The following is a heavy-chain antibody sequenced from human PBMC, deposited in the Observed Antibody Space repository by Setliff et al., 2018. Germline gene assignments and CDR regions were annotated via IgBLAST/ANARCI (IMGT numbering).Heavy chain of an antibody. CDR1: GFSFSTYA. CDR3: AKPQVELRWGFES. CDR2: IYSGDRNT. D-gene: IGHD1-7*01. J-gene: IGHJ4*02. Sequence: PGGSLRLSCAAPGFSFSTYAMSWVRQAPGKGLEWVSTIYSGDRNTFYTDSVKGRFTIFRDGSKNTLFLQMTSLRAEDTAVYYCAKPQVELRWGFESWGQGTPVTVSS. V-gene: IGHV3-23*03.